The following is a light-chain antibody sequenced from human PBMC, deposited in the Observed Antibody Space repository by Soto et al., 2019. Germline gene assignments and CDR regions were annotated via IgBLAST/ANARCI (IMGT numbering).Light chain of an antibody. V-gene: IGKV1-5*01. J-gene: IGKJ1*01. Sequence: DIQMTQSPSTLSASVGDRVIITCRASQTVERWMAWYQQKPGKAPKLLISDVSTLKSGVPSRFSGSGSGTEFTLTISSLQPDDFATYYCQHYNSYSEAFGQGTKVELK. CDR3: QHYNSYSEA. CDR2: DVS. CDR1: QTVERW.